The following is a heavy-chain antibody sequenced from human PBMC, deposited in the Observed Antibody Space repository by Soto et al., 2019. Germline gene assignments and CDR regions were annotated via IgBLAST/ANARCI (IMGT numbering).Heavy chain of an antibody. J-gene: IGHJ4*02. Sequence: SETLSLTCTVSGGSISSYYWSWIRQPPGKGLGWIGYIYYSGSTNYNPSLKSRVTISVDTSKNRFSLKLSSVTAADTAVYYCARDYGDYVFDYWGQGTLVTVSS. V-gene: IGHV4-59*01. D-gene: IGHD4-17*01. CDR3: ARDYGDYVFDY. CDR1: GGSISSYY. CDR2: IYYSGST.